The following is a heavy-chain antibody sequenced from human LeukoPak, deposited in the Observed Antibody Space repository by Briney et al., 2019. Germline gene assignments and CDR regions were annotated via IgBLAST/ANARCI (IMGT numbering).Heavy chain of an antibody. CDR1: GVTFSSYA. CDR2: ISYDGSNK. V-gene: IGHV3-30*04. Sequence: PGGSLRLSCAASGVTFSSYAMHWVRQAPGKGLEWVAVISYDGSNKYYADSVKGRFTISRDNSKNTLYLQMNSLRAEDTAVYYCAREGYDFWSGYYSQTPFDYWGQGTLVTVSS. D-gene: IGHD3-3*01. CDR3: AREGYDFWSGYYSQTPFDY. J-gene: IGHJ4*02.